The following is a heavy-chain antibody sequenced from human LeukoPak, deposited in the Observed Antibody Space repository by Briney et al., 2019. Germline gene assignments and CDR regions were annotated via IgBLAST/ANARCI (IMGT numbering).Heavy chain of an antibody. J-gene: IGHJ4*02. D-gene: IGHD2-15*01. V-gene: IGHV4-34*01. CDR3: ARVVRYCSGGSCYPVYFDY. CDR1: GGSFSGYY. CDR2: INHSGST. Sequence: SETLSLTCAVYGGSFSGYYRSWIRQPPGKGLEWIGEINHSGSTNYNPSLKSRVTISVDTSKNQFSLKLSSVTAADTAVYYCARVVRYCSGGSCYPVYFDYWGQGTLVTVSS.